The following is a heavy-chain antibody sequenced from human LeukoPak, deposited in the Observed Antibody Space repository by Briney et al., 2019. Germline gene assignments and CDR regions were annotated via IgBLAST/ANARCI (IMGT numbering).Heavy chain of an antibody. J-gene: IGHJ4*02. CDR1: GFTFSSHW. D-gene: IGHD6-13*01. CDR2: SNRDGSST. Sequence: GGARRLSCAASGFTFSSHWKHWVRQAPGKGLVRVSRSNRDGSSTTYADSVKGRFTISRDNAKNSLYLQMNSLRAEDTAVYYCARALKKQQLVQGYYFDYWGQGTLVTVSS. CDR3: ARALKKQQLVQGYYFDY. V-gene: IGHV3-74*01.